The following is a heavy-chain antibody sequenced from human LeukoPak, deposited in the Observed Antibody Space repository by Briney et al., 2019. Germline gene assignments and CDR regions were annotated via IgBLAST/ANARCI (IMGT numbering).Heavy chain of an antibody. V-gene: IGHV3-48*03. CDR3: ARDQPNYDILTGYCPFDD. D-gene: IGHD3-9*01. CDR1: GFTFSSYE. J-gene: IGHJ4*02. CDR2: ISSSDSTT. Sequence: GGSLRLSCAASGFTFSSYEMNWVRQAPGKGLEWVSYISSSDSTTYYADSVKGRFTISRDNAKNSLYLQMNSLRAEDTAVYYCARDQPNYDILTGYCPFDDWGQGTLVTVSS.